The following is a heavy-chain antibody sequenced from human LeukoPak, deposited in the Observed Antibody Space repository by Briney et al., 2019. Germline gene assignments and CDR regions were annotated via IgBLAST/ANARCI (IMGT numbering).Heavy chain of an antibody. J-gene: IGHJ6*03. CDR2: MNPNSGNT. CDR1: GYTFTSYD. Sequence: ASVKVSCKASGYTFTSYDINWVRQATGQGLEWMGWMNPNSGNTGYAQKFQGRVIITRNTSIRTAYMELSSLRSEDTAVYYCAGSSATYYYDSSGYVYYMDVWGKGTTVTVSS. V-gene: IGHV1-8*03. CDR3: AGSSATYYYDSSGYVYYMDV. D-gene: IGHD3-22*01.